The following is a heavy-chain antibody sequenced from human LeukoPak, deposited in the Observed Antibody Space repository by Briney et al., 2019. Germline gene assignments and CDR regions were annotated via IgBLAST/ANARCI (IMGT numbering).Heavy chain of an antibody. D-gene: IGHD3-10*01. V-gene: IGHV3-23*01. CDR3: AKEVRESAWFYFDY. Sequence: GGSRRLSCAASGFTFRTYAMSWVRQAPGKGLEWVSSIRSSGESTYYADSVKGRFTISRDNSRNTVFLQMKSLTAEDTAVYYCAKEVRESAWFYFDYWGQGTLATVSS. J-gene: IGHJ4*02. CDR1: GFTFRTYA. CDR2: IRSSGEST.